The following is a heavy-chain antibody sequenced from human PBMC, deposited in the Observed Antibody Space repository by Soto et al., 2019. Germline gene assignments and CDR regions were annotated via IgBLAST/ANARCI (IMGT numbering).Heavy chain of an antibody. CDR1: GFTFEDHA. CDR2: ISWNSGSV. J-gene: IGHJ6*02. V-gene: IGHV3-9*01. CDR3: ARDSGSSWSPGGYYYYYYGMDV. D-gene: IGHD6-13*01. Sequence: EVQLVESGGGLVQPGRSLRLSCAASGFTFEDHAMHWVRQVPGKGLEWVSGISWNSGSVGYADSVKGRFTISRDNSRNSVYLQMNSLRAEDTALYYCARDSGSSWSPGGYYYYYYGMDVWGQGTTVTVSS.